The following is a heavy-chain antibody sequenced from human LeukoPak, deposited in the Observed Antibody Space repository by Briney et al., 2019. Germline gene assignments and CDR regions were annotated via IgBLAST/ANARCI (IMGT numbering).Heavy chain of an antibody. CDR1: GYSFTSHW. CDR2: IYPGDSDM. V-gene: IGHV5-51*01. J-gene: IGHJ3*02. Sequence: PGESLKISCTGSGYSFTSHWLGWVRQMPGKGLEWMGSIYPGDSDMNYSPPFQGQVTMSADKAVNTAYLQWRSLKASDTGMYYCARTQAGFSSDWYRTFDIWGQGTMVTVSS. CDR3: ARTQAGFSSDWYRTFDI. D-gene: IGHD6-19*01.